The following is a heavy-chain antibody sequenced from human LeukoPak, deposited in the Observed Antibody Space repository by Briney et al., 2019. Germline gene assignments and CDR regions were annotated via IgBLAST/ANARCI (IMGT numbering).Heavy chain of an antibody. D-gene: IGHD2-15*01. Sequence: SETLSLTCAVYGGSFSGYYWSWIRQPPGKGLEWIGEINHSGSTNYNPSLKSRVTISVDTSKNQFSLKLSSVTAADTAVYYCARERAYCSGGSCYPAPNNWFDPWGQGTLVTVSS. CDR3: ARERAYCSGGSCYPAPNNWFDP. CDR1: GGSFSGYY. J-gene: IGHJ5*02. CDR2: INHSGST. V-gene: IGHV4-34*01.